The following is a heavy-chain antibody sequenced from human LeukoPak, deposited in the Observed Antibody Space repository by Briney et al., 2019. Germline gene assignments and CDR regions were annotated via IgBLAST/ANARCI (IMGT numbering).Heavy chain of an antibody. Sequence: SETLSLTCTVSGGSISSSSYYWGWIRQPPGKGLEWIGSIYYSGSTYYNPSLKSRVTISVGTSKNQFCLKLSSVTAADTAVYYCARDPTYYDILTGRLLPNWFDPWGQGTLVTVSS. D-gene: IGHD3-9*01. V-gene: IGHV4-39*07. CDR2: IYYSGST. J-gene: IGHJ5*02. CDR3: ARDPTYYDILTGRLLPNWFDP. CDR1: GGSISSSSYY.